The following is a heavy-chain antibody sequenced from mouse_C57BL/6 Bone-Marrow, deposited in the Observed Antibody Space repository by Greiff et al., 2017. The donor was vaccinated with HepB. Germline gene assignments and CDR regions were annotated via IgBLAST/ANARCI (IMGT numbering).Heavy chain of an antibody. V-gene: IGHV1-59*01. Sequence: QVQLQQPGAELVRPGTSVKLSCKASGYTFTSYWMHWVKQRPGQGLEWIGVIDPSDSYTNYNQKFKGKATLTVDTSSSTAYMQLSSLTSEDSAVYYWARMGEDYCDYWGQGTTLTVSS. CDR2: IDPSDSYT. CDR1: GYTFTSYW. J-gene: IGHJ2*01. D-gene: IGHD2-3*01. CDR3: ARMGEDYCDY.